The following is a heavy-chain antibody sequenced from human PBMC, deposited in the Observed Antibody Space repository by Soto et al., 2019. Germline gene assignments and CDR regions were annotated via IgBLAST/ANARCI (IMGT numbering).Heavy chain of an antibody. V-gene: IGHV3-30*04. D-gene: IGHD3-16*01. Sequence: EHLVESGGGVVQPGRSLRLSCTGSGFTFSSYAMHWVRLAPGKGLEWVAVVSYDGSIANYADSVRGRFTISRDNSKNMVFLQINSLRVEDTAVYSCAKDLYYYDFSLDDSWGQGTLVTVSS. CDR3: AKDLYYYDFSLDDS. J-gene: IGHJ5*02. CDR2: VSYDGSIA. CDR1: GFTFSSYA.